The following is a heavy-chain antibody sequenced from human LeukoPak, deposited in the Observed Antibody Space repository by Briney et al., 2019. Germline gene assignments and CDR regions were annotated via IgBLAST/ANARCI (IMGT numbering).Heavy chain of an antibody. D-gene: IGHD3-22*01. J-gene: IGHJ6*02. V-gene: IGHV1-69*04. CDR1: GGTFSSYA. CDR3: ASFPGDYFDSSGFPDMDV. Sequence: GASVNVSCKASGGTFSSYAISWVRQAPGQGLEWMGRIIPILGIANYAQKLQGRVTITADKSTSTAYMELSSLRSEDTAVYYCASFPGDYFDSSGFPDMDVWGQGTTVTVSS. CDR2: IIPILGIA.